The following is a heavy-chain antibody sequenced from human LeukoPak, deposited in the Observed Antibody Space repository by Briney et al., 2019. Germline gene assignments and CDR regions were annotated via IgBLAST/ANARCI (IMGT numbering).Heavy chain of an antibody. CDR1: GGSISSSDYY. Sequence: ETLSFTCTVSGGSISSSDYYWGWFRQPPGRGLEWVSAISGSGGSTYYADSVKGRFTISRDNSKNTLYLQMNSLRAEDTAVYYCAKDSGYSSSSIDYWGQGTLVTVSS. V-gene: IGHV3-23*01. J-gene: IGHJ4*02. CDR2: ISGSGGST. CDR3: AKDSGYSSSSIDY. D-gene: IGHD6-6*01.